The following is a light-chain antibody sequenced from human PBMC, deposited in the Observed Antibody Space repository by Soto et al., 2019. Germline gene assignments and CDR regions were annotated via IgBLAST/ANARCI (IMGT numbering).Light chain of an antibody. V-gene: IGLV2-14*01. CDR3: SSFTISRNTVV. Sequence: QSVLTQPASVSGSPGQSITISCTGTSSDIGGYNSVSWYQQHPGKAPKLVIYAVNNRPSGVSNRFSGSKSGNTASLTISGLXAEDEAYYYCSSFTISRNTVVFGGGTQLTVL. CDR2: AVN. CDR1: SSDIGGYNS. J-gene: IGLJ2*01.